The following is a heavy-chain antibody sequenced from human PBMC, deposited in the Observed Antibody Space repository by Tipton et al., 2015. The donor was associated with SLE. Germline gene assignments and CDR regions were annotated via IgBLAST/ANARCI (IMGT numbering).Heavy chain of an antibody. CDR3: ACGRWFGELVAFDI. V-gene: IGHV4-31*02. CDR2: IYYSGST. D-gene: IGHD3-10*01. CDR1: GGSIRTGGYY. J-gene: IGHJ3*02. Sequence: LRLSCTVSGGSIRTGGYYWNWIRQHPGKGLEWIGYIYYSGSTYYNPALKSRLTISVETSKSQFSLELSSVTAADTAVYYCACGRWFGELVAFDIWGRGTMVTVSS.